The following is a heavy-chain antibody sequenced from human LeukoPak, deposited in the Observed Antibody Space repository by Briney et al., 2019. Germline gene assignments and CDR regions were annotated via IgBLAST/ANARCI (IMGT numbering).Heavy chain of an antibody. CDR3: ARDGRGLGFYYYYMDV. V-gene: IGHV4-38-2*02. CDR1: GYSINSGYY. Sequence: SETLSLTCTVSGYSINSGYYWGWIRQPPGKGLEWIGSIYHSGSTYYNPSLKSRVTISVDTSKNQFSLKLSSVTAADTAVYYCARDGRGLGFYYYYMDVWGKGTTVTVSS. J-gene: IGHJ6*03. CDR2: IYHSGST.